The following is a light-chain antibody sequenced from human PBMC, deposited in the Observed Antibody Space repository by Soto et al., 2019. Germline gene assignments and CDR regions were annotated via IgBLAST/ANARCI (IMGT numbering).Light chain of an antibody. J-gene: IGLJ1*01. CDR1: SSDVGSYNR. CDR2: EVN. CDR3: NSFTTSSTYV. V-gene: IGLV2-18*02. Sequence: QSALTQPPSVSGSPGQSVTISCTGTSSDVGSYNRVSWYQQPPGTAPKLMIYEVNNRPSGVPDRFSGSKSGNTASLTISGLQPEDEADYYCNSFTTSSTYVFGTGTKLTVL.